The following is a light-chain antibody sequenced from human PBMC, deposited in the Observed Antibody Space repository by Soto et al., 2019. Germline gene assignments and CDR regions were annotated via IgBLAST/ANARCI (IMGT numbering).Light chain of an antibody. CDR1: QDISNF. CDR3: QQYHSYPVT. Sequence: DIQMTQSPSSLSASVGDTVTITCRASQDISNFLAWFQQKPGKATKSLIYAASSLQSGVPSKFSGSGSETDFTLTISSLQPEDFATYYCQQYHSYPVTFGGGTKVEI. J-gene: IGKJ4*01. V-gene: IGKV1-16*02. CDR2: AAS.